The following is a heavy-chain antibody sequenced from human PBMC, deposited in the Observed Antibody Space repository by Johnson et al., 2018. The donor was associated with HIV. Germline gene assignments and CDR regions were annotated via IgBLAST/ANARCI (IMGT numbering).Heavy chain of an antibody. Sequence: VQLVESGGGLVQPGRSLRLSCASSGFSFDDYAMHWVRQTPGKGLEWVSGISWNSGSIDYADSVKGRFTISRDNAKNSLYLQMNSLRPEDTALYYCAKDMVTWFGELPWAFDTFDVWGQGTMVTVSS. D-gene: IGHD3-10*01. V-gene: IGHV3-9*01. CDR3: AKDMVTWFGELPWAFDTFDV. CDR1: GFSFDDYA. J-gene: IGHJ3*01. CDR2: ISWNSGSI.